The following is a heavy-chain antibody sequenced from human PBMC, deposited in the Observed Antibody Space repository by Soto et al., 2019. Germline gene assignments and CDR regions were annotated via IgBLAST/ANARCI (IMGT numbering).Heavy chain of an antibody. J-gene: IGHJ6*02. CDR3: ARGRDEAGSDYYYYGMDV. CDR2: IYYSGST. Sequence: SETLSLTRTVSGGSVSSGRYYWSWIRQHPGKGLEWIGYIYYSGSTYYNPSLKSRVTISVDTSKNQFSLKLSSVTAADTAVYYCARGRDEAGSDYYYYGMDVWGQGTTVTVSS. CDR1: GGSVSSGRYY. V-gene: IGHV4-31*03. D-gene: IGHD3-10*01.